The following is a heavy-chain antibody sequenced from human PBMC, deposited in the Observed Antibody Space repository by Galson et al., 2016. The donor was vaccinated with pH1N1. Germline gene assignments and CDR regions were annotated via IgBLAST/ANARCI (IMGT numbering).Heavy chain of an antibody. V-gene: IGHV3-74*01. D-gene: IGHD4-23*01. CDR1: GFTFSSFW. J-gene: IGHJ4*02. Sequence: SLRLSCAASGFTFSSFWMHWVRQVPGKGLVWVSRISTEGSSESYADSVKGRFTISRDNSKSMLYLQMNSLTAEDTAVYYCAKEWGWQLDPSPFDYWGQGTLVTVSS. CDR3: AKEWGWQLDPSPFDY. CDR2: ISTEGSSE.